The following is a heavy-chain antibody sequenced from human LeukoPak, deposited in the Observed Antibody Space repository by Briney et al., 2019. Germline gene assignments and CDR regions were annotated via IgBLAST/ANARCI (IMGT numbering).Heavy chain of an antibody. D-gene: IGHD3-22*01. V-gene: IGHV1-24*01. CDR1: GYTLTELS. J-gene: IGHJ4*02. Sequence: ASVKVSCKVAGYTLTELSMHRVRQARGKGGEGKGGFDPEDCETIYPQKFQGRVTMTEHTSTDTAYMDLSSLRSEDTAVYYCATPPRYYDSSGYTYWGQGTLVTVSS. CDR2: FDPEDCET. CDR3: ATPPRYYDSSGYTY.